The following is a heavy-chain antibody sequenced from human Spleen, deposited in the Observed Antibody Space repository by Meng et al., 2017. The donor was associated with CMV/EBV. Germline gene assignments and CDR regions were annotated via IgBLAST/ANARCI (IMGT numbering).Heavy chain of an antibody. V-gene: IGHV3-43D*03. D-gene: IGHD7-27*01. CDR2: ISWNGDSA. CDR3: ARAGSANWGYFDY. J-gene: IGHJ4*02. CDR1: GFTFDDYA. Sequence: GESLKISCAASGFTFDDYAMHWVRQTPGKGLEWVSLISWNGDSAYYADSVKGRFSISRDNSKNTLYLQMNSLRTEDTTVYYCARAGSANWGYFDYWGQGTLVTVSS.